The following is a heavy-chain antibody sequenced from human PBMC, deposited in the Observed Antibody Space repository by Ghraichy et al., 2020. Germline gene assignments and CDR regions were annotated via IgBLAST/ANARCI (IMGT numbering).Heavy chain of an antibody. J-gene: IGHJ6*02. CDR1: GFTVSSNY. CDR2: IYSGGST. V-gene: IGHV3-53*01. CDR3: FVGLPHYYYYGMDV. Sequence: GGSLRLSCAASGFTVSSNYMSWVRQAPGKGLEWVSVIYSGGSTYYADSVKGRFTISRDNSKNTLYLQMNSLRAEDTAVYYCFVGLPHYYYYGMDVWGQGTTVIVSS. D-gene: IGHD2-15*01.